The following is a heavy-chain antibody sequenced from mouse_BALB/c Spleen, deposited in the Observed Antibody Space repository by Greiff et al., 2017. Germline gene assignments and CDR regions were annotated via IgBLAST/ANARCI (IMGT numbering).Heavy chain of an antibody. J-gene: IGHJ1*01. D-gene: IGHD2-4*01. CDR3: AREYYDYVSYWYFDV. Sequence: DVKLVESGGGLVKPGGSLKLSCAASGFTFSSYAMSWVRQSPEKRLEWVAEISSGGSYTYYPDTVTGRFTISRDNAKNTLYLEMSSLRSEDTAMYYCAREYYDYVSYWYFDVWGAGTTVTVSS. CDR2: ISSGGSYT. V-gene: IGHV5-9-4*01. CDR1: GFTFSSYA.